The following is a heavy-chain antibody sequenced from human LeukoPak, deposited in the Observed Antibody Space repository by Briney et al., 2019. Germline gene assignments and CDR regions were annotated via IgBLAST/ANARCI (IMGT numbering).Heavy chain of an antibody. CDR2: ISWNSGSI. Sequence: PGGSLRLSCAASGFTFDDYAMHWVRQAPGKGLEWVSGISWNSGSIGYADSVKGRFTISRDNAKNSLYLQMISLRAEDTALYYCAKTRGYDFWSGYFDYWGQGTLVTVSS. V-gene: IGHV3-9*01. CDR3: AKTRGYDFWSGYFDY. CDR1: GFTFDDYA. J-gene: IGHJ4*02. D-gene: IGHD3-3*01.